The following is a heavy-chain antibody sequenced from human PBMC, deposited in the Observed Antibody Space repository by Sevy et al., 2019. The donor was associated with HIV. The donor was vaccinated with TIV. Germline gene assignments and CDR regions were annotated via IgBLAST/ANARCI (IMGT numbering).Heavy chain of an antibody. CDR3: ARRVAAAGQGNEFFHH. V-gene: IGHV4-39*01. CDR2: ISYGGST. CDR1: GGSITDKKYY. D-gene: IGHD6-13*01. J-gene: IGHJ1*01. Sequence: SETLSLTCTVSGGSITDKKYYWAWIRQPPGKGLEWIGSISYGGSTYYNPSLQSRVTLSVHTCKNQFSLNLSSVTAADTAKYYGARRVAAAGQGNEFFHHWGRGTLVTVSS.